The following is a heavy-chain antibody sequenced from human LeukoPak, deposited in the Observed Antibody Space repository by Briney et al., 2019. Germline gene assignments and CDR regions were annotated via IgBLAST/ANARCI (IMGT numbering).Heavy chain of an antibody. CDR1: GFTFSSYW. V-gene: IGHV3-7*01. D-gene: IGHD6-13*01. J-gene: IGHJ6*03. CDR3: ARDEIRWIAAAGTADYYYYMDV. Sequence: PGGSLRLSCAASGFTFSSYWMSWVRQAPGKGLEWVANIKQDGSEKYYVDSVKGRFTISRDNAKNLLSLQMNSLRAEDTAVYYCARDEIRWIAAAGTADYYYYMDVWGKGTTVTGSS. CDR2: IKQDGSEK.